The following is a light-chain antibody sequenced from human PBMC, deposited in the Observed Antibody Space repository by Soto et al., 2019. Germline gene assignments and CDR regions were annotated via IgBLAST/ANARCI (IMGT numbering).Light chain of an antibody. J-gene: IGKJ5*01. V-gene: IGKV3-15*01. CDR3: QQYNSWPPIT. Sequence: EVVITQSPATLSVSPGERATLSCRASESVSRNLAWYQQKPGQAPRLLIYDASTRATGIPDRFSGGGSGTEFTLTISSLQSEDFVVYYCQQYNSWPPITFGQGTRLEIK. CDR1: ESVSRN. CDR2: DAS.